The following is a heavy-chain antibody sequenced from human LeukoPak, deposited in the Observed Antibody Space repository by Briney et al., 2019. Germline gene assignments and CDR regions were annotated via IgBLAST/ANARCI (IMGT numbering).Heavy chain of an antibody. CDR2: IKQDGSEK. CDR1: GFTFSNYW. Sequence: GGSLRLSCAASGFTFSNYWMSWVRQAPGRGLEWLANIKQDGSEKYYVDSVRGRFTISRDNAKDSLYLQMSSLRAEDTAVYYCARLWLADYWGQGTLVTVSS. V-gene: IGHV3-7*01. CDR3: ARLWLADY. D-gene: IGHD6-19*01. J-gene: IGHJ4*02.